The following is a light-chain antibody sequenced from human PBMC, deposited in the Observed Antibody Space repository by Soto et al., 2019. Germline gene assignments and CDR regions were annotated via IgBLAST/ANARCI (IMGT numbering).Light chain of an antibody. CDR1: SGHSSYV. J-gene: IGLJ1*01. CDR3: QTWGTGIQV. CDR2: VNSDGSH. Sequence: QPVLTQSTSASASLGASVKLTCTLSSGHSSYVIAWHQQQPEKGPRYLMKVNSDGSHSKGDGIPDRFSGSSSGAERYLTISSLHSEDEADYYCQTWGTGIQVFGAGTKVTVL. V-gene: IGLV4-69*01.